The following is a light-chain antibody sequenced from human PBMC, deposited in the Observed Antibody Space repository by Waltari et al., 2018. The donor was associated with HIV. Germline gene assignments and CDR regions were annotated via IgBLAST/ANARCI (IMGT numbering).Light chain of an antibody. Sequence: DIVMTQSPLSLPVTPGDPASISCSSSQSLLHTNGYNYLDWYLQKPGQSPQLLIYLGSNRASGVPDRFSGSGSGTDFTLKISRVEAEDVGVYYCMQALQTPWTFGQGTKVEIK. CDR3: MQALQTPWT. J-gene: IGKJ1*01. CDR1: QSLLHTNGYNY. CDR2: LGS. V-gene: IGKV2-28*01.